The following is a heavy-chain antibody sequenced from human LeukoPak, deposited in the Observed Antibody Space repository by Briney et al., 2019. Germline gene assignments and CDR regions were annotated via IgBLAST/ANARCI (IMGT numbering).Heavy chain of an antibody. CDR1: GYIFTSYY. CDR2: INPNGGGT. CDR3: ARRGGCISTSCNLDY. D-gene: IGHD2-2*01. V-gene: IGHV1-46*03. J-gene: IGHJ4*02. Sequence: ASVKVSCKTSGYIFTSYYMHWMRQAPGQGLEWVGMINPNGGGTSSAQKFQGRVTMTRDTSTSTVYMDLSSLRSEDTAIYYCARRGGCISTSCNLDYWGQGTLVTVSS.